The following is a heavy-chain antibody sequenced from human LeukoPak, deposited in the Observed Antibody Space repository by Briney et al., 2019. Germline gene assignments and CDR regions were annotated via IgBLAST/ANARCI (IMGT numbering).Heavy chain of an antibody. CDR2: ISAYNGNT. D-gene: IGHD1-1*01. Sequence: ASVKVSCKASGYTFTSYGISWVRQAPGQGLEWMGWISAYNGNTNYAQKLRGRVTMTTDTSTSTAYMELRSLRSDDTAVYYCARDAPTTYYYYGMDVWGQGTTVTVSS. V-gene: IGHV1-18*01. CDR3: ARDAPTTYYYYGMDV. CDR1: GYTFTSYG. J-gene: IGHJ6*02.